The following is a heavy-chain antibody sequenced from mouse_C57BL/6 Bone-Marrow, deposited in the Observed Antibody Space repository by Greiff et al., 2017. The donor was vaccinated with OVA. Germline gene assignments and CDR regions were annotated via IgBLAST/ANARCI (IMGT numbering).Heavy chain of an antibody. J-gene: IGHJ4*01. D-gene: IGHD2-2*01. Sequence: EVQLVESREGLVKPGGSLKLSCAASGFTFSSYAMSWVRQTPEKRLEWVAYISSGGDYIYYADTVKGRFTISRDNARNTLYLQMSSLKSEDTAMYYCTRDYGYDYAMDYWGQGTSVTVSS. CDR2: ISSGGDYI. CDR1: GFTFSSYA. CDR3: TRDYGYDYAMDY. V-gene: IGHV5-9-1*02.